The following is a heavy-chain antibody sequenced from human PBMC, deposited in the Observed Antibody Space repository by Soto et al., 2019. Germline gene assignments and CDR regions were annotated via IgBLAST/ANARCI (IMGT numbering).Heavy chain of an antibody. Sequence: GGSLRLSCAASGFTFSNYAMNWVRQIPGQGPEWVASITGSGSDTYYLDSVKGRFTISRDNSKNTLYLQMNSLRAEDTAIYYCAKLGSSSWSPHYYFDYWGQGTLVTVSS. D-gene: IGHD2-2*01. V-gene: IGHV3-23*01. CDR3: AKLGSSSWSPHYYFDY. CDR1: GFTFSNYA. CDR2: ITGSGSDT. J-gene: IGHJ4*02.